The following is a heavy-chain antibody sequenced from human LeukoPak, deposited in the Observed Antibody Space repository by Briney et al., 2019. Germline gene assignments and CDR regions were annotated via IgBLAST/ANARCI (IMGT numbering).Heavy chain of an antibody. V-gene: IGHV3-74*01. J-gene: IGHJ4*02. CDR2: INSDGSST. D-gene: IGHD3-10*01. CDR1: GFTFSSYW. CDR3: ARDQGWFGESLDTFDY. Sequence: GGSLRLSCAASGFTFSSYWMQWVRQAPGKGLVWVSRINSDGSSTSYADSVKGRFTISRDNAKNTLYLQMNSLRAEDTAVYYCARDQGWFGESLDTFDYWGQGTLVTVSS.